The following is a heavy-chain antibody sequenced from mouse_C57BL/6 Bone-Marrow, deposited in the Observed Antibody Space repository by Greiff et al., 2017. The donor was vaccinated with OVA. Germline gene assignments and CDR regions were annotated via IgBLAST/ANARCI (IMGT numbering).Heavy chain of an antibody. CDR3: ARSYYYGTRFAY. CDR1: GYTFTDYY. Sequence: QVQLKESGAELVRPGASVKLSCKASGYTFTDYYINWVKQRPGQGLEWIARIYPGSGNTYYNEKFKGKATLTAEKSSSTAYMQLSSLTSEDSAVYFCARSYYYGTRFAYWGQGTLVTVSA. V-gene: IGHV1-76*01. J-gene: IGHJ3*01. D-gene: IGHD1-1*01. CDR2: IYPGSGNT.